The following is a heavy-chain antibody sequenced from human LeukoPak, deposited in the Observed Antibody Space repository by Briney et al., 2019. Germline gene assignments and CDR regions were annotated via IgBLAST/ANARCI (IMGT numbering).Heavy chain of an antibody. V-gene: IGHV3-30*02. J-gene: IGHJ4*02. Sequence: GGSLRLSCAASGFVFSNYGMHWVRQAPGKGLQWVVFIRYDGSNKYYAESVKGRVTISRDNSKNTLYLQMNSLRVEDTAVYYCAKIVGTYSSSWDFDYWGQGTLVTVSS. CDR3: AKIVGTYSSSWDFDY. CDR2: IRYDGSNK. CDR1: GFVFSNYG. D-gene: IGHD6-13*01.